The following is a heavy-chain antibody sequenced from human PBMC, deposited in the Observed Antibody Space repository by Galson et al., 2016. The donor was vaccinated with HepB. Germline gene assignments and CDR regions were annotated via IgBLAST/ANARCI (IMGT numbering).Heavy chain of an antibody. CDR2: VYSGGAT. V-gene: IGHV3-53*01. J-gene: IGHJ4*02. D-gene: IGHD3-3*01. Sequence: SLRLSCAASGFTVSTTYMSWVRQAPGKGLEWVSVVYSGGATYYTDSVKGRFTISRDNSKNTLYLQMNSLRAEDTATYYCARIPYDSWSGSPGNYFDRWGQGTLVTVSS. CDR1: GFTVSTTY. CDR3: ARIPYDSWSGSPGNYFDR.